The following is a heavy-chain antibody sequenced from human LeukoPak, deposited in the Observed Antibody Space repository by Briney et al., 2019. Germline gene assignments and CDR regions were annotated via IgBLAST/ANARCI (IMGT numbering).Heavy chain of an antibody. CDR1: GYTFSNYV. D-gene: IGHD3-10*01. J-gene: IGHJ4*02. Sequence: GGSLRLSCVTSGYTFSNYVMTWVRQAPGKGLEWVSLIYGDGTTDYADSVKGRFHISRHNSKNTLYLQMNSLRAEDTAVYYCARGITYLDYWGQGTLVTVSS. CDR3: ARGITYLDY. V-gene: IGHV3-53*04. CDR2: IYGDGTT.